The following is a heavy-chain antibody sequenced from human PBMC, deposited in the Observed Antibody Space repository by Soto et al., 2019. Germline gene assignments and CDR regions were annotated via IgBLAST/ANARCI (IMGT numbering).Heavy chain of an antibody. CDR3: SVYGSDAFDV. D-gene: IGHD5-12*01. CDR2: IYSGGST. J-gene: IGHJ3*01. Sequence: EVQLEESGGGLVQPGGSLRLSCAASGFTVSSNYMSWVRQAPGKGLEWVSVIYSGGSTYYAGSVKGRFTISRDNSENTVYLQMNSLRADDTAVYYCSVYGSDAFDVWGQGTMVTVSS. CDR1: GFTVSSNY. V-gene: IGHV3-66*01.